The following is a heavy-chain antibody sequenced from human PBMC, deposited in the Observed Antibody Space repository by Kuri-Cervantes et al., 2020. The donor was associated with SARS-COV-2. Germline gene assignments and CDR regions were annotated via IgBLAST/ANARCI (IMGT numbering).Heavy chain of an antibody. D-gene: IGHD4-11*01. J-gene: IGHJ4*02. Sequence: SGPTLVKPTQTLTLTCTFSGFSLNTSGMCVSWIRQPPGKALEWLARVDWDDDKYYKTSLSTRLSISKGTSKDQVVLTMTNMDPVDTATYYCVRIRATTVIADYWGQGTLVTVSS. CDR1: GFSLNTSGMC. CDR2: VDWDDDK. CDR3: VRIRATTVIADY. V-gene: IGHV2-70*11.